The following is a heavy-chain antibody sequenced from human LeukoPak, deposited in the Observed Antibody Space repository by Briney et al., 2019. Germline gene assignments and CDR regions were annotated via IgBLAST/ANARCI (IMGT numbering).Heavy chain of an antibody. CDR1: GFTFSSYS. V-gene: IGHV3-21*01. Sequence: GGSLRLSCAASGFTFSSYSMNWVRQAPGKGLEWVSSISSSSSYIYYADSVKGRFTISRDNAKNSLYLQMNSLRAEDTAVYYCARVLLDCSSTSCHDAFDIWGQGTMVTVSS. CDR3: ARVLLDCSSTSCHDAFDI. D-gene: IGHD2-2*01. CDR2: ISSSSSYI. J-gene: IGHJ3*02.